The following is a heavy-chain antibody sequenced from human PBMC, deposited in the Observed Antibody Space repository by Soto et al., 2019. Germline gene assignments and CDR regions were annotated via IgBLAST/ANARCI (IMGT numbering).Heavy chain of an antibody. J-gene: IGHJ4*02. CDR3: AKAPRGGCDY. D-gene: IGHD3-10*01. CDR1: GVTFSDYA. CDR2: ISFDGSNE. Sequence: QVQLVESGGGVVQPGRSLRLSCAVTGVTFSDYAMHWVRQAPGKGLEWVAVISFDGSNEYYADSVKGRFTISRDNIKNTLHLQMNSLRVEDTAVYYCAKAPRGGCDYWGQGTLVTVSS. V-gene: IGHV3-30*18.